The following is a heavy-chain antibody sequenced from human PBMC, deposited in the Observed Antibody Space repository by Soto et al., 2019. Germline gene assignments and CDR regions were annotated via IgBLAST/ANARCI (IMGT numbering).Heavy chain of an antibody. CDR1: GYIFTSYG. CDR2: ISAYNGST. J-gene: IGHJ5*01. V-gene: IGHV1-18*01. D-gene: IGHD1-26*01. CDR3: ARGGGSYWFDP. Sequence: QVQLVQSGAEVKNPGASVKVSCKASGYIFTSYGITWVRQAPGQGLEWMGRISAYNGSTNYAENLRGRVTMTTETSTTTAYMELRNLRSDDTAVYYCARGGGSYWFDPWGQGTLVTVSS.